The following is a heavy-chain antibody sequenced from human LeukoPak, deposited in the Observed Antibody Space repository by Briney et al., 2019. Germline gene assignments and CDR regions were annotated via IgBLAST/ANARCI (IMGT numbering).Heavy chain of an antibody. CDR2: IRYDGSNK. V-gene: IGHV3-30*02. D-gene: IGHD3-10*01. J-gene: IGHJ4*02. Sequence: TGGSLRLSCAPSGFTFNKFGMHWVRQAPGKGLEWVAFIRYDGSNKYYADSVKGRFTISRDNARTSLYLQMNSLRDDDTAVYYCARILGDNGYGSGYYDLWGQGTLVTVSS. CDR3: ARILGDNGYGSGYYDL. CDR1: GFTFNKFG.